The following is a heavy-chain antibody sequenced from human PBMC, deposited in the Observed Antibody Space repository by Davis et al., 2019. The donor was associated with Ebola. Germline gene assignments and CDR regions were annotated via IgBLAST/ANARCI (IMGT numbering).Heavy chain of an antibody. CDR2: MNPNSGNT. D-gene: IGHD3-10*01. Sequence: ASVKVSCKASGYTFTSYGISWARQAPGQGLEWMGWMNPNSGNTGYAQKFQGRVTMTRNTSISTAYMELSSLRSEDTAVYYCARGMSVGDYWGQGTLVTVSS. CDR3: ARGMSVGDY. CDR1: GYTFTSYG. V-gene: IGHV1-8*02. J-gene: IGHJ4*02.